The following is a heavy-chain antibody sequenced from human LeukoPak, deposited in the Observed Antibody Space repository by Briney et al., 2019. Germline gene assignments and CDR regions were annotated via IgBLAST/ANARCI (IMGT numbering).Heavy chain of an antibody. CDR3: ARGSAWACHGVRCYPLDN. CDR2: ISGGGSHS. Sequence: GGSLRLSCAASGFTFPSYAMSWVRQAPGWGLEWIAAISGGGSHSWHADSVKGRFTISSDNSRDTLYLQMNSLRVDDTAVYYCARGSAWACHGVRCYPLDNWGQGALVTVSS. V-gene: IGHV3-23*01. D-gene: IGHD2-8*01. J-gene: IGHJ4*02. CDR1: GFTFPSYA.